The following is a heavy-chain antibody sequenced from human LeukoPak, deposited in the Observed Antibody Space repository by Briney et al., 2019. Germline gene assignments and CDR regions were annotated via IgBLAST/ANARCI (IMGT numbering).Heavy chain of an antibody. Sequence: GGSLRLSCAASGFTFNIYSMTWVRQAPGKGLELVSYITSSSSSIYYADSVEGRFTISRDNSKNTLYLQMNSLRAEDTAVYYCAKVGNYYDRSGYLRDWGQGTLVTVSS. D-gene: IGHD3-22*01. CDR2: ITSSSSSI. J-gene: IGHJ4*02. CDR3: AKVGNYYDRSGYLRD. CDR1: GFTFNIYS. V-gene: IGHV3-48*01.